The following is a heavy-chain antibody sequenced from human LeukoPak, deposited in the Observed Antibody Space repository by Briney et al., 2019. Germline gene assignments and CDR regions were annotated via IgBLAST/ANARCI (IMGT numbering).Heavy chain of an antibody. CDR3: ARDWYYYDSSGYFDY. CDR1: GGSISSGDYY. D-gene: IGHD3-22*01. V-gene: IGHV4-30-4*01. J-gene: IGHJ4*02. CDR2: IYYSGST. Sequence: PSGTLSLTCTVSGGSISSGDYYWSWIRQPPGKGLEWIGYIYYSGSTYYNPSLKSRVTISVDTSKNQFSLKLSSVTAADTAVYYCARDWYYYDSSGYFDYWGQGTLVTVSS.